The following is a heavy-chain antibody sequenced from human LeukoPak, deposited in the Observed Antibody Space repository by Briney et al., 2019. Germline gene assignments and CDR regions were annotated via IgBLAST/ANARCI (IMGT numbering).Heavy chain of an antibody. D-gene: IGHD3-22*01. CDR3: ARNRHDTARLPFDP. CDR1: EFTFSSYG. V-gene: IGHV3-23*01. CDR2: ISGSGATT. J-gene: IGHJ5*02. Sequence: GGSLRLSCAASEFTFSSYGMSWARQAPGKGLEWVSAISGSGATTNYANSVRGRFTISRDNSKNTVYLQMNSLTAEDTAIYYCARNRHDTARLPFDPWGQGTLVTVSS.